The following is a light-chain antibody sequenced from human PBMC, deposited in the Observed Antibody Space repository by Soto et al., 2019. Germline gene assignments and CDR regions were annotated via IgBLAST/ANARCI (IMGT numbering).Light chain of an antibody. CDR2: RND. CDR1: SSNVGSNY. Sequence: QSVLTQPPSASGTPGQRVTISCSGSSSNVGSNYVYWYQQRPGTAPKILIYRNDHRPSAVPDRFSGSTSGTSTSLAISVLRSEDEDDYHCSAWDDRMSGVVFGGGTKLTVL. V-gene: IGLV1-47*01. J-gene: IGLJ2*01. CDR3: SAWDDRMSGVV.